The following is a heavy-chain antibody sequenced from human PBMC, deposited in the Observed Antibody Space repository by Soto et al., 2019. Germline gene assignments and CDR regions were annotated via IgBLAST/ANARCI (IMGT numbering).Heavy chain of an antibody. V-gene: IGHV3-23*01. Sequence: GWSLRLSCAASGFLLSSYAMTWVRQAPGKGLEWVSTIGSSGTSTFYADSVKGRFTISRDESKNTVYLQMNNLRADDTAAYYCAKGKYSGSWFFDYWGQGTLVTVSS. CDR1: GFLLSSYA. CDR3: AKGKYSGSWFFDY. J-gene: IGHJ4*02. D-gene: IGHD5-12*01. CDR2: IGSSGTST.